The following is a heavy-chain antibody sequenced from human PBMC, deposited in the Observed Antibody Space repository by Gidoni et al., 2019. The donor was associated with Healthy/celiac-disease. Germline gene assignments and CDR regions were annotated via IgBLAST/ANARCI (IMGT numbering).Heavy chain of an antibody. D-gene: IGHD2-21*02. CDR3: AKDRGKLAYCGGDCYPESTFDY. CDR1: GFTFSSYA. J-gene: IGHJ4*02. Sequence: EVQLLESGGGLVQPGGSLSLSCAASGFTFSSYAMSWVRQAPGKGLEWVSASSGSGGSTYYADSVKGRFTISRDNSKNTLYLQMNSLRAEDTAVYYCAKDRGKLAYCGGDCYPESTFDYWGQGTLVTVSS. CDR2: SSGSGGST. V-gene: IGHV3-23*01.